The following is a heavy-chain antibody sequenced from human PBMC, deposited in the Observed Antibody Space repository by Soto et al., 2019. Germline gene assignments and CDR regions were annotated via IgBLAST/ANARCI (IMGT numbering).Heavy chain of an antibody. V-gene: IGHV3-30*18. J-gene: IGHJ3*02. CDR3: AKGGRTMFAPDAFDI. CDR1: GFTFSRFD. Sequence: PAGSLRLSCAASGFTFSRFDMHGVRQAPGKGLEWVAVVSKDGSDKYYADSVRGRFTISRDNFKNTLYLQMNSLSPEDTAVYYCAKGGRTMFAPDAFDIWGQGTVVTVSS. D-gene: IGHD3-16*01. CDR2: VSKDGSDK.